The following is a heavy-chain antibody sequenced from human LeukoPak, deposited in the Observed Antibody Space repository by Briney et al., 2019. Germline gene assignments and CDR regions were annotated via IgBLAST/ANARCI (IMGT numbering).Heavy chain of an antibody. D-gene: IGHD4-17*01. CDR1: GYSFTSYW. J-gene: IGHJ4*02. CDR3: ATDLYGDSFDY. CDR2: IYPGDSDT. Sequence: KPGGSLRLSCKGSGYSFTSYWIGWVRQMPGKGLEWVGIIYPGDSDTRYSPSFQGQVTISADKSISTAYLQWSSLKASDTAMYYCATDLYGDSFDYWGQGTLVTVSS. V-gene: IGHV5-51*01.